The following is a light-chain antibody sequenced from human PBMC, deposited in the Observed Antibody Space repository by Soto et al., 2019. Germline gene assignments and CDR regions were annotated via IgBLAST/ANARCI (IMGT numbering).Light chain of an antibody. Sequence: QSVLAQPASVSGSPGQSVTISCTGSSSDVGSSNHISWYQQHPGEVPKLILYEVTKWPSVDSNRFSGSKSGNTASLTICGLQPEDDDDYYCCSYAGGRTFVVFGGGTKVTVL. CDR1: SSDVGSSNH. V-gene: IGLV2-23*02. CDR2: EVT. J-gene: IGLJ1*01. CDR3: CSYAGGRTFVV.